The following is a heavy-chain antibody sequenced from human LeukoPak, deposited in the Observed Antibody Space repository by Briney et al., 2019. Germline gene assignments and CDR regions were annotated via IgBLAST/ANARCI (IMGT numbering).Heavy chain of an antibody. CDR1: GFIFSSYG. CDR3: TTPAVVVTAVDHY. D-gene: IGHD2-21*02. V-gene: IGHV3-30*03. CDR2: ISYDGSNK. J-gene: IGHJ4*02. Sequence: GMSLRLSCAASGFIFSSYGMHWVRQAPGKGLEWVAVISYDGSNKYYADSVKGRFTISRDNPKNTAYLQMNSLKTEDTAVYYCTTPAVVVTAVDHYWGQGTLVTVSS.